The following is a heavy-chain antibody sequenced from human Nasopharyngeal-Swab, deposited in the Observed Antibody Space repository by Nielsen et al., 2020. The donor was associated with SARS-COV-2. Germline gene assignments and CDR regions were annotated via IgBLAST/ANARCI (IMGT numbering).Heavy chain of an antibody. CDR1: GYSISSGYY. CDR2: IYHSGSI. CDR3: ARGGYSSGWVVY. V-gene: IGHV4-38-2*02. D-gene: IGHD6-19*01. J-gene: IGHJ4*02. Sequence: SETLSLTCTVSGYSISSGYYWGWIRQPPGKGLEWIGSIYHSGSIYYNPSLKSRVTISVDTSKNQFSLKLSSVTAADTAVYYCARGGYSSGWVVYWGQGTLVTVSS.